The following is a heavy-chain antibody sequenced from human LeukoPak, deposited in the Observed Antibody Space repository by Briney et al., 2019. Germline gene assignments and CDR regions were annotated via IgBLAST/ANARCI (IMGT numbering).Heavy chain of an antibody. CDR1: GYTFTSYG. Sequence: ASVKVSCKASGYTFTSYGITWVRRAHGQGLEWLGWIRVYNGNTNYAKNFQDRVTMTTDTSTNTAYMELSSLRFDDTAVYYCARDRWDWNDSPSWWGQGTLVTVSS. J-gene: IGHJ4*02. CDR3: ARDRWDWNDSPSW. CDR2: IRVYNGNT. V-gene: IGHV1-18*01. D-gene: IGHD1-1*01.